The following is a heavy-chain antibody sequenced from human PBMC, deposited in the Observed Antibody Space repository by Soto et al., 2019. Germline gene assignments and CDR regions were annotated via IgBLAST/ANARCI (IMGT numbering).Heavy chain of an antibody. V-gene: IGHV3-11*05. J-gene: IGHJ4*02. CDR3: ARVLGRNNNDGDRIADS. CDR1: GFTFSDYY. Sequence: QVQLVESGGGLVKPGESLRLSCVASGFTFSDYYMSWIRQSPGKGLEWLSCISDSSNYIQYADSVKGRFTISRDNAKNSLFLQMNSLRAEDTAVYYCARVLGRNNNDGDRIADSWGQGTLVTVSS. D-gene: IGHD4-17*01. CDR2: ISDSSNYI.